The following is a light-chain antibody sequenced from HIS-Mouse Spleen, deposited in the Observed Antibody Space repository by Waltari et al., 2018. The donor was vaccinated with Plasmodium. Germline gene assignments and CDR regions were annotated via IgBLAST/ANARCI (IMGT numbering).Light chain of an antibody. V-gene: IGLV2-23*03. CDR2: EGS. Sequence: QSALTQPASVSGSPGQSITISCTGPSRYVGLYHLVSWYQQHPGKAPKLMIYEGSKRPSGVSNRFSGSKSGNTASLTISGLQAEDEADYYCCSYAGSSTFVFGGGTKLTVL. CDR1: SRYVGLYHL. CDR3: CSYAGSSTFV. J-gene: IGLJ3*02.